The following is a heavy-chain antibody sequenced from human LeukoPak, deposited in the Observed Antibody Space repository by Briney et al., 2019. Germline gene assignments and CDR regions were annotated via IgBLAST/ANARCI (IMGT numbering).Heavy chain of an antibody. CDR1: GGSFSGYY. CDR3: VRLVLEDIYVIAVPDKYYFDY. V-gene: IGHV4-34*01. Sequence: PSETLSLTCAVYGGSFSGYYWSWIRQPPGKGLEWIGEINHSGSTNYNPSLKSRVTISVDTSKNQFSLKLSSVTAADTALYYCVRLVLEDIYVIAVPDKYYFDYWGQGILVTVSS. CDR2: INHSGST. J-gene: IGHJ4*02. D-gene: IGHD6-19*01.